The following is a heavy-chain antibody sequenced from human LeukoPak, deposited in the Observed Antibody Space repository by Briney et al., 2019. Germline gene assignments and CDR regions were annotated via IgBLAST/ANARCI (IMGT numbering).Heavy chain of an antibody. V-gene: IGHV3-30*02. J-gene: IGHJ4*02. Sequence: GGSLRLSCAASGFTFSSYDMHWVRQAPGKGLEWVAFIGFDGSNKYYADSVKGRFTISRDNSKNTLFLQMNSLRAEDTAVYYCASQDSSSLGWGQGTLVTVSS. CDR2: IGFDGSNK. D-gene: IGHD6-13*01. CDR1: GFTFSSYD. CDR3: ASQDSSSLG.